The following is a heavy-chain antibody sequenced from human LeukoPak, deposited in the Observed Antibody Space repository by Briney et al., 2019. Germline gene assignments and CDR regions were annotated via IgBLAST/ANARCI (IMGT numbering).Heavy chain of an antibody. CDR1: GYTFTGYY. CDR2: INPNSGGT. CDR3: ARSPDYGDPLDY. Sequence: ASVKVSCKASGYTFTGYYMHWVRQAPGQGLEWMGWINPNSGGTNYAQKFQGRVTMTRDTSISTAYMELSRLRSDDTAVYYCARSPDYGDPLDYWGQGTLVTVSS. D-gene: IGHD4-17*01. J-gene: IGHJ4*02. V-gene: IGHV1-2*02.